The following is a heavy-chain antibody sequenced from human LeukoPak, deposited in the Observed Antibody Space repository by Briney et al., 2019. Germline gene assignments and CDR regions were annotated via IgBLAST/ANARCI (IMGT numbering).Heavy chain of an antibody. CDR2: IYYSGST. V-gene: IGHV4-39*07. J-gene: IGHJ4*02. Sequence: PSETLSLTCTVSGGSISSSSYYWGWTCQPPGKGLEWIGSIYYSGSTYYNPSLKSRVTISVDTSKNQFSLKLSSVTAADTAVYYCARGQQLVLRYFDWLLPYFDYWGQGTLVTVSS. D-gene: IGHD3-9*01. CDR1: GGSISSSSYY. CDR3: ARGQQLVLRYFDWLLPYFDY.